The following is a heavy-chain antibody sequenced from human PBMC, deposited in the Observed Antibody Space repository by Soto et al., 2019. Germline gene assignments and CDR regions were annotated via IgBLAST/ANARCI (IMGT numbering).Heavy chain of an antibody. D-gene: IGHD3-10*01. J-gene: IGHJ4*02. CDR3: ARQGRAVSSYYFDY. CDR2: ISSNGGST. V-gene: IGHV3-64*01. Sequence: EVQLVESGGAWSSPGGPLTLPCAPSGFPFRGYPRHWFPQPPGRELELVSAISSNGGSTYYANSVKGRFTISRDNSKNTLYLQMGSLRAEDMAVYYCARQGRAVSSYYFDYWGQGTLVTVSS. CDR1: GFPFRGYP.